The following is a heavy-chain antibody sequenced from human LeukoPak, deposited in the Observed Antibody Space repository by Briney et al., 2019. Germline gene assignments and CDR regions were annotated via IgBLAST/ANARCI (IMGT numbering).Heavy chain of an antibody. CDR1: GFTFNNYV. Sequence: GGSLRLSCAASGFTFNNYVMSWVRQAPGTGLERVSAISGGAASSYYADSVKGRFTISRDNSRSTLSLHMTSLRAEDTAVYYCAKVDFGDYAFDYWGQGTLVTVSS. CDR3: AKVDFGDYAFDY. D-gene: IGHD4-17*01. V-gene: IGHV3-23*01. J-gene: IGHJ4*02. CDR2: ISGGAASS.